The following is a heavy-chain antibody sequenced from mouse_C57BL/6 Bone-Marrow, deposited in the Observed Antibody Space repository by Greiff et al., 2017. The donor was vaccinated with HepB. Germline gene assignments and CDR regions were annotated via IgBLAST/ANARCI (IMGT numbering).Heavy chain of an antibody. CDR3: ARITFDV. D-gene: IGHD1-1*01. Sequence: LQESGAELARPGASVKMSCKASGYTFTSYTMHWVKQRPGQGLEWIGYINPSSGYTKYNQKFKDKATLTVDTSSSTAYMQLSSLTSEDSAVYYCARITFDVWGTGTTVTVSS. J-gene: IGHJ1*03. V-gene: IGHV1-4*01. CDR2: INPSSGYT. CDR1: GYTFTSYT.